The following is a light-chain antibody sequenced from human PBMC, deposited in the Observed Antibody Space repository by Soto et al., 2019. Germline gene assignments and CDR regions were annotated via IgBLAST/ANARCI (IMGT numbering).Light chain of an antibody. J-gene: IGKJ4*01. CDR2: DAS. CDR1: QSVSSY. V-gene: IGKV3-11*01. CDR3: QQRSNWPLT. Sequence: EIVLTQSPATLSLSPGERATLSCRASQSVSSYLAWNKQKPGQAPRLLIYDASNRATGIPARFSGSGSGTDFTLTTNSLEPEDFAVYYCQQRSNWPLTFGGGTKVEIK.